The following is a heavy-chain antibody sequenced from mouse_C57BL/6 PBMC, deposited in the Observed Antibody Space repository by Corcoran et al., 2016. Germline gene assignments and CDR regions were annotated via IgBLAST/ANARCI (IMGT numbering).Heavy chain of an antibody. CDR2: INTYSGVP. J-gene: IGHJ2*01. CDR1: GYTFTTYG. Sequence: QSQLVQSGPELKKPEETVKIYCKASGYTFTTYGMSWVKQAPGKGVKWMGWINTYSGVPTYADDFKGRFAFSLETSASTAYLQINNLKNEDTATNFCASGHNWAYWGQGTLLTVSS. D-gene: IGHD3-3*01. CDR3: ASGHNWAY. V-gene: IGHV9-3*01.